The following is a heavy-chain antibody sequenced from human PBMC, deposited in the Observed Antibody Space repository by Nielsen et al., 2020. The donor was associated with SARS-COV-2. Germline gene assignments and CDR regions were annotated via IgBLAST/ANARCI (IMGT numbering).Heavy chain of an antibody. J-gene: IGHJ4*02. CDR3: AREPRAPSSGKLFDY. D-gene: IGHD2-21*01. CDR2: INPSGGST. CDR1: GYTFTSYY. V-gene: IGHV1-46*01. Sequence: ASVKVSCKASGYTFTSYYMHWVRQAPGQGLEWMGIINPSGGSTSYAQKFQGRVTMTRDTSTSTVYMELSSLRSEDTAVYYCAREPRAPSSGKLFDYWGQGTLVTVSS.